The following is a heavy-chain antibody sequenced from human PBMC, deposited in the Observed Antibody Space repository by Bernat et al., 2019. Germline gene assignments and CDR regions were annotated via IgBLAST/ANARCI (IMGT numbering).Heavy chain of an antibody. D-gene: IGHD3-22*01. J-gene: IGHJ4*02. CDR1: GYTFTSYG. V-gene: IGHV1-18*01. CDR2: LSAYNGNT. Sequence: QVQLVQSGAEVKKPGASVKVSCKASGYTFTSYGITWVRQAPGQGLEWMGWLSAYNGNTNYAQKLQGRVTMTTDTSTSTAYMELRSLRSDDTAVYYCARVPTTTYYYDSSGYGDYWGQGTLVTVSS. CDR3: ARVPTTTYYYDSSGYGDY.